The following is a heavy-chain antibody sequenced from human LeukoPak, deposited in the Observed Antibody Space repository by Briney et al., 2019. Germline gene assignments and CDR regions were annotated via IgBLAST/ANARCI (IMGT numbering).Heavy chain of an antibody. CDR3: ARDGSGLAVRGWFDF. J-gene: IGHJ5*01. D-gene: IGHD3-10*01. CDR1: GFTFNKYG. CDR2: IWNDGSNE. Sequence: GGSLRLSCVASGFTFNKYGIHWVRQAPDKGLEWVAVIWNDGSNEYYADSVKGRLAISRDNDKNTVNLQMNSLRAEDTAVYYCARDGSGLAVRGWFDFWGQGTLVTVSS. V-gene: IGHV3-33*01.